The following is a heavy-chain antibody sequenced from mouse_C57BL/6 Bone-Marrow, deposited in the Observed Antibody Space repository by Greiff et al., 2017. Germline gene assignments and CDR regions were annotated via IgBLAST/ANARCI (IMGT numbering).Heavy chain of an antibody. V-gene: IGHV3-6*01. D-gene: IGHD1-1*01. CDR1: GYSITSGYY. J-gene: IGHJ2*01. CDR3: ARERYYGSSSLTAFDY. Sequence: DVQLQESGPGLVKPSQSLSLTCSVTGYSITSGYYWNWIRQFPGNKLEWMGYISYDGSNNYNPSLKNRISITRDTSKNQFFLKLNSVTTEDTATYYCARERYYGSSSLTAFDYWGQGTTLTVSS. CDR2: ISYDGSN.